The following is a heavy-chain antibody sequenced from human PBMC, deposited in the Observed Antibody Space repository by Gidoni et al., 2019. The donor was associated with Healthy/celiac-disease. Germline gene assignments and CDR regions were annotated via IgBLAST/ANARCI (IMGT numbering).Heavy chain of an antibody. J-gene: IGHJ6*02. CDR1: GGSISSYY. CDR2: IYYSGST. CDR3: ARTPTTVTTSGYYYYGMDV. Sequence: QVQLQESGPGLVKPSETLSLTCTVSGGSISSYYWSWIRQPPGKGLEWIGYIYYSGSTNYNPSLKSRVTISVDTSKNQFSLKLSSVTAADTAVYYCARTPTTVTTSGYYYYGMDVWGQGTTVTVSS. D-gene: IGHD4-17*01. V-gene: IGHV4-59*01.